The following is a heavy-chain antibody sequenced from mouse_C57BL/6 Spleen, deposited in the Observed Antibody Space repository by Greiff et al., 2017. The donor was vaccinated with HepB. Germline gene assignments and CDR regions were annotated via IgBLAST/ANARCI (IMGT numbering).Heavy chain of an antibody. CDR2: IHPNSGST. Sequence: QVQLQQSGAELVKPGASVKLSCKASGYTFTSYWMHWVKQRPGQGLEWIGMIHPNSGSTNYNEKFKSKATLTVDKSSSTAYMQLSSLTSEDSAVYYCARRGTYYIAMDYWGQGTSVTVSS. J-gene: IGHJ4*01. CDR3: ARRGTYYIAMDY. D-gene: IGHD2-12*01. V-gene: IGHV1-64*01. CDR1: GYTFTSYW.